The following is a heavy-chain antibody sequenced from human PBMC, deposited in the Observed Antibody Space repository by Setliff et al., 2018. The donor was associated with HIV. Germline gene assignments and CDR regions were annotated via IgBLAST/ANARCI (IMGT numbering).Heavy chain of an antibody. CDR3: ARFVGTYNWFDS. J-gene: IGHJ5*01. CDR2: INDNGGA. CDR1: GGSISTYF. V-gene: IGHV4-4*09. D-gene: IGHD1-1*01. Sequence: SETLSLTCTVSGGSISTYFWTWLRQPPGKALEWIGHINDNGGANYNPSLTTRATISVATPKNQFSLNLNSVIAADTAIYYCARFVGTYNWFDSWGQGTLVTVSS.